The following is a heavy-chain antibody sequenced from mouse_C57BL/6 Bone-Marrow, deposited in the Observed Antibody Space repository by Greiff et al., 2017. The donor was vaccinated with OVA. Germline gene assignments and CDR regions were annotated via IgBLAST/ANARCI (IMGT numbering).Heavy chain of an antibody. J-gene: IGHJ4*01. Sequence: EVQGVESGEGLVKPGGSLKLSCAASGFTFSSYAMSWVRQTPEKRLEWVAYISSGGDYIYYADTVKGRFTISRDNARNTLYLQMSSLKSEDTAMYYCTREDYYGSSPYYAMDYWGQGTSVTVSS. V-gene: IGHV5-9-1*02. D-gene: IGHD1-1*01. CDR3: TREDYYGSSPYYAMDY. CDR1: GFTFSSYA. CDR2: ISSGGDYI.